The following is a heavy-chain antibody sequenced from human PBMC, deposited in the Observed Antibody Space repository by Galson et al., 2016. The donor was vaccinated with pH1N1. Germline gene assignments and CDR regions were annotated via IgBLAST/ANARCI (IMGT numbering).Heavy chain of an antibody. Sequence: SLRLSCAASGFSFSVFGMYWVRQAPGKGLEWMGFIASDERNTYYGDSAKGRFTISKDKSKNTLYLQMNSLRPEDTALYYCARDEGFCRSTSCLDFAHGGQGILVTVSS. CDR1: GFSFSVFG. CDR3: ARDEGFCRSTSCLDFAH. CDR2: IASDERNT. V-gene: IGHV3-30*02. D-gene: IGHD2-2*01. J-gene: IGHJ4*02.